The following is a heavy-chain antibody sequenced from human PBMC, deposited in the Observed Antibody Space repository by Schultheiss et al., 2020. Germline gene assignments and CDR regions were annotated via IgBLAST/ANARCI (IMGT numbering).Heavy chain of an antibody. Sequence: SETLSLTCTVSGGSISSGSYYWSWIRQPAGKGLEWIGRIYTSGSTNYNPSLKSRVTISVDTSKNQFSLKLSSVTAADTAVYYCASYDYYDSSGYQRVEGWGQGTLVTVSS. V-gene: IGHV4-61*02. J-gene: IGHJ4*02. D-gene: IGHD3-22*01. CDR1: GGSISSGSYY. CDR3: ASYDYYDSSGYQRVEG. CDR2: IYTSGST.